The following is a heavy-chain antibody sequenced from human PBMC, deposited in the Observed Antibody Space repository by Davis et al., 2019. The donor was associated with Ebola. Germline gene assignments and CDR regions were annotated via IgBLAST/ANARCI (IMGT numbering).Heavy chain of an antibody. CDR3: ARGRTGSDHPRLDS. V-gene: IGHV4-31*03. J-gene: IGHJ4*02. CDR2: IYYSGST. Sequence: LRLSCTVSGGSISSSSYYWGWIRQHPGKGLEWIGYIYYSGSTYYNPSLKSRVTISVDTSKNQFSLKLSSVTAADTAVYFCARGRTGSDHPRLDSWGQGTLVTVSS. CDR1: GGSISSSSYY. D-gene: IGHD7-27*01.